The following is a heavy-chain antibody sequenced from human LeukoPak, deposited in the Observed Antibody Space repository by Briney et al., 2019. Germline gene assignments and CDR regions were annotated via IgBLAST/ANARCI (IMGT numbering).Heavy chain of an antibody. V-gene: IGHV3-33*01. Sequence: TGRSLRLSCAASGFTFSSYGMHWVRQAPGKGLEWVAVIWYDGSNKYYADSVKGRFTISRDNSKNTLYLQMNSLRAEDTAVYYCAREGRDYMDVWDKGTTVTVSS. CDR3: AREGRDYMDV. J-gene: IGHJ6*03. CDR1: GFTFSSYG. CDR2: IWYDGSNK.